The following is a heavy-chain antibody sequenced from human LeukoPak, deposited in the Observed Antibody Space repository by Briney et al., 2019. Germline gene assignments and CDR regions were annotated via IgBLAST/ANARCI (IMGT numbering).Heavy chain of an antibody. D-gene: IGHD3-22*01. CDR2: ISGYNGNT. CDR3: ARDRGRYDSSGYYPPLFDY. J-gene: IGHJ4*02. V-gene: IGHV1-18*01. Sequence: ASVKVSCKAPNNTLSNNGITWVRQAPGQGLEWMGWISGYNGNTNYAQNLQGRVTMTTDTSTNTAYMELRSLRSDDTAMYYCARDRGRYDSSGYYPPLFDYWGQGTLVTVSS. CDR1: NNTLSNNG.